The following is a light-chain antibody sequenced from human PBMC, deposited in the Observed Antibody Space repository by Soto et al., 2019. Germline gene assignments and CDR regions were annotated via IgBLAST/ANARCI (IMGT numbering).Light chain of an antibody. CDR2: EVG. CDR3: SSYTSRSTGV. Sequence: QSAXTQPASVSGSPGQSITISCTGTSSDVGTYNYVSWYQQHPGKAPKLMIYEVGNRPSGVSNRFSGSKSGNTASLTISGLXXEXXXXYYCSSYTSRSTGVFGTGTKVTVL. V-gene: IGLV2-14*01. CDR1: SSDVGTYNY. J-gene: IGLJ1*01.